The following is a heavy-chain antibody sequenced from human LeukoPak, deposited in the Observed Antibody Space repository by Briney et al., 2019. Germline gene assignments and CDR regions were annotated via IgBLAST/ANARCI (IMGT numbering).Heavy chain of an antibody. CDR3: ARDRYYYDSTGYSIFDY. D-gene: IGHD3-22*01. Sequence: PSETLSLTCTVSGGSISSSNYYWSWIRQPAGKGLEWIGRIYTSGSTNYNPSLKGRVTMSVDTSKNQFSLKLSSVTAADTAVYYCARDRYYYDSTGYSIFDYWGQGTLVTVSS. CDR2: IYTSGST. J-gene: IGHJ4*02. V-gene: IGHV4-61*02. CDR1: GGSISSSNYY.